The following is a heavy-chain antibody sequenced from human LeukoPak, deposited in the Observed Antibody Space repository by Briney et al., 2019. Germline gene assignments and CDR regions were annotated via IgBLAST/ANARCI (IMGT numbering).Heavy chain of an antibody. CDR2: IFYSGTT. Sequence: SETLSLTCTVSGGSINRSNYYWGWIRHPPGKGLEWIGSIFYSGTTYYNPSLNSLVTISEDTSKNQYALKLSSVTAAETAVYYCARPASSGWYPYDYWGQGTLVTVSS. CDR3: ARPASSGWYPYDY. V-gene: IGHV4-39*01. CDR1: GGSINRSNYY. D-gene: IGHD6-19*01. J-gene: IGHJ4*02.